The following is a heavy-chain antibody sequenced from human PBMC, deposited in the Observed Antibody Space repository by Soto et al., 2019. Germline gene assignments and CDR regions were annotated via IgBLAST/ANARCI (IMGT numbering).Heavy chain of an antibody. V-gene: IGHV2-5*02. CDR1: GFSLSTSGVG. CDR3: ADSVRRLNWFDP. J-gene: IGHJ5*02. CDR2: IYCDDDK. Sequence: QITLKESGPTLVKPTQTLTLTCTFSGFSLSTSGVGLGWIRQRPGKALEWLALIYCDDDKRYSPSLKSRLTITKYTSKNQLVLTMSNKDPVDTTTYCWADSVRRLNWFDPWGQGTLVTVSS.